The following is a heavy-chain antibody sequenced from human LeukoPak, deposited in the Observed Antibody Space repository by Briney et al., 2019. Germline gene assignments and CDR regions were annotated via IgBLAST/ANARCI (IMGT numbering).Heavy chain of an antibody. CDR2: ISASGSNI. CDR3: ARVKGSYFDY. V-gene: IGHV3-48*01. CDR1: GFPLSSYS. D-gene: IGHD2-15*01. J-gene: IGHJ4*02. Sequence: GGSLRLSCAASGFPLSSYSINWFRQAPGKGLEWVAYISASGSNIYYVDSVKGRFTVSRDNPKSSLFLQMNSPRAEDTAVYYCARVKGSYFDYWGQGARVTVSS.